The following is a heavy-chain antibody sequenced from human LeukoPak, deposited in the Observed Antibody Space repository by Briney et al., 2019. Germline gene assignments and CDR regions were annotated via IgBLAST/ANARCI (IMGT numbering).Heavy chain of an antibody. CDR2: INPNSGGT. D-gene: IGHD1-26*01. CDR1: GYTFTGYY. V-gene: IGHV1-2*02. CDR3: AREVGATTLGWFDP. J-gene: IGHJ5*02. Sequence: ASVKVSCKASGYTFTGYYIHWVRQAPGQGLEWMGWINPNSGGTNYAQKFQGRVTMTRDTSISTAYMELSRLRSDDTAVYYCAREVGATTLGWFDPWGQGTLVTVSS.